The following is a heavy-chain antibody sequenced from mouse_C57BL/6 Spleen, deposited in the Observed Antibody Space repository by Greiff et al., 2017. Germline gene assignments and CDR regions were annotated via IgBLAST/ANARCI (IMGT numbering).Heavy chain of an antibody. CDR3: ARQGDGSRTWFAY. CDR1: GFTFSSYG. Sequence: EVKLVESGGDLVKPGGSLKLSCAASGFTFSSYGMSWVRQTPEKKLEWVATISSGGSFTYYPDSVKGRFTISRDNAKKTLYLQMSSLKSEDTAMYYCARQGDGSRTWFAYWGQGTLVTVSS. D-gene: IGHD1-1*01. J-gene: IGHJ3*01. V-gene: IGHV5-6*01. CDR2: ISSGGSFT.